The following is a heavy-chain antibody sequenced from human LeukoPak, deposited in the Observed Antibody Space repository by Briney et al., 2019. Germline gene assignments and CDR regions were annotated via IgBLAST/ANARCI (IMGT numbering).Heavy chain of an antibody. D-gene: IGHD1-26*01. Sequence: ASVKVSCKVSGYTLTELSMHWVRQAPGKGLEWMGGFDPEDGETIYAQKFQGRVTMTEDTSTDTAYMELSRLRSEDTAVYYCATAGPYSGSYYAFDIWGQGTMVTVSS. CDR2: FDPEDGET. J-gene: IGHJ3*02. CDR1: GYTLTELS. V-gene: IGHV1-24*01. CDR3: ATAGPYSGSYYAFDI.